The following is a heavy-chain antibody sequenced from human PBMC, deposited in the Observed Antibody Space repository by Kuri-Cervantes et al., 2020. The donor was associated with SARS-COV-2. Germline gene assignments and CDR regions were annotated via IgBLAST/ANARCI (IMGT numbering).Heavy chain of an antibody. D-gene: IGHD2-2*01. Sequence: GESLKISCAASGFNFSGTDMHWVRQSPGKGLEWVAVISNDGKNKKSIASGKGRFTISRDNSQNILYLQMNSLRVEDTAVYYCASDCSTTSCYPYWGQGTLVTVSS. J-gene: IGHJ4*02. V-gene: IGHV3-30*03. CDR1: GFNFSGTD. CDR3: ASDCSTTSCYPY. CDR2: ISNDGKNK.